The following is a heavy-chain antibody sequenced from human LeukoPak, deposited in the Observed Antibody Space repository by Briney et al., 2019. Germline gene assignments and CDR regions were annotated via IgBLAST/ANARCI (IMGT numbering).Heavy chain of an antibody. CDR3: ARPESSGSSLDY. CDR1: GGYINSGNYY. CDR2: IYISGAI. Sequence: SETLSLTCTVSGGYINSGNYYWNWIRQPAGKGLEWIGRIYISGAINYNPSLKSRVTISVDTSKNQFSLKLSSVTAAGTAVYYCARPESSGSSLDYWGQGTLVTVSS. J-gene: IGHJ4*02. D-gene: IGHD6-6*01. V-gene: IGHV4-61*02.